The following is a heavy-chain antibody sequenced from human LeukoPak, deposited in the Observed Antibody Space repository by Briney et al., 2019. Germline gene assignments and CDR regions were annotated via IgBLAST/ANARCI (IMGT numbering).Heavy chain of an antibody. CDR2: ISANNGNT. V-gene: IGHV1-18*01. CDR1: GYTFTSFG. D-gene: IGHD3-10*01. J-gene: IGHJ4*02. CDR3: ARVVHGTGAYYIDS. Sequence: ASVKVSCKASGYTFTSFGISWVRQAPGQGLEWMGWISANNGNTKFAQKFQVRVSMTTDTSTDTANLELRSLRSDDTAVYYCARVVHGTGAYYIDSWGQGTLVSVSS.